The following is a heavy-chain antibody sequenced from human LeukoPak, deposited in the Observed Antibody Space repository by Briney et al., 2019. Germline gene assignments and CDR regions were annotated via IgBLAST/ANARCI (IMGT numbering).Heavy chain of an antibody. CDR1: GGSISSYY. D-gene: IGHD6-19*01. Sequence: SETLSLTCTVSGGSISSYYWSWIRQPPGKGLGWIGYIYYSGSTNYNPSLKSRVTISVDTSKNQFSLKLSSVTAADTAVYYCARDGSGRSGLDYWGQGTLVTVSS. V-gene: IGHV4-59*01. CDR3: ARDGSGRSGLDY. J-gene: IGHJ4*02. CDR2: IYYSGST.